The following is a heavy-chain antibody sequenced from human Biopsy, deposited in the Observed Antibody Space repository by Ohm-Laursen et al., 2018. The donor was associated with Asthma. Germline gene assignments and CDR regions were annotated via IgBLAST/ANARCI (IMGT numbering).Heavy chain of an antibody. CDR2: INHSGST. CDR1: GFTFSSYG. Sequence: LRLSCAASGFTFSSYGMHWIRQPPGKGLEWIGEINHSGSTNFNPSLKSRVTISVDTSKNQFSLKLSSVTAADTAVYYCARITNDRIAAAGRYYYYGMDVWGQGTTVTVSS. V-gene: IGHV4-34*01. D-gene: IGHD6-13*01. CDR3: ARITNDRIAAAGRYYYYGMDV. J-gene: IGHJ6*02.